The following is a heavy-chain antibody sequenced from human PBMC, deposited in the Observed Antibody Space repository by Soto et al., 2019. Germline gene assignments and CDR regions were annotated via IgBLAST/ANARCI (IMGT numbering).Heavy chain of an antibody. CDR1: GFTFSSYG. V-gene: IGHV3-30*18. D-gene: IGHD2-2*02. CDR2: ISYDGSNK. CDR3: AKDRYPLGPPDPPHY. Sequence: PGGSLRLSCAASGFTFSSYGMHWVRQAPGKGLEWVAVISYDGSNKYYADSVKGRFTISRDNSKNTLYLQMNSLRAEDTAVYYCAKDRYPLGPPDPPHYWGQGTMVTVYS. J-gene: IGHJ4*02.